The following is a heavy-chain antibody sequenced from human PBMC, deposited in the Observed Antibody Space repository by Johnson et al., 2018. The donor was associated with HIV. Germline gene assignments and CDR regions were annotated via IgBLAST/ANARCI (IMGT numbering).Heavy chain of an antibody. CDR3: ARDFNSGSPDGAFDI. Sequence: QMQLVESGGGVVQPGRSLRLSCAASGFTFSSYGMHWVRQAPGKGLEWVAVIWYDGSNKYYADSVKGRFTISRDNSKNTLYLQMNSLRAEDTAVYYCARDFNSGSPDGAFDIWGQGTMVTVSS. V-gene: IGHV3-33*01. CDR2: IWYDGSNK. D-gene: IGHD4-23*01. J-gene: IGHJ3*02. CDR1: GFTFSSYG.